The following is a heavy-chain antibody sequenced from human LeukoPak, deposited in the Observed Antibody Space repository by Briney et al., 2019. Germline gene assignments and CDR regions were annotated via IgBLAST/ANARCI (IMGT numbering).Heavy chain of an antibody. Sequence: ASVKVSCKASGYTFTSYGISWVRQAPGQGLERMGWISAYNGNTNYAQKLQGRVTMTTDTSTSTAYMELRSLRSDDTAVYYCARFVEQPPPSLGLYYFDYWGQGTLVTVSS. CDR3: ARFVEQPPPSLGLYYFDY. J-gene: IGHJ4*02. D-gene: IGHD3-22*01. CDR1: GYTFTSYG. CDR2: ISAYNGNT. V-gene: IGHV1-18*01.